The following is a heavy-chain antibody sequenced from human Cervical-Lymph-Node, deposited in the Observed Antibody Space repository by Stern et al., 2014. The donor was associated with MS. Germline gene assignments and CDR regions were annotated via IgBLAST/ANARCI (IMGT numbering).Heavy chain of an antibody. J-gene: IGHJ4*02. Sequence: EVQLVESGGGLVQPGRSLRLSCAASGFTFDDYAMHWVRQAPGKGLEWVSGISWNSDSVVYADSVKGRFTISRDNAKKSMYLQMNRLRPEDTALYYCAKDINHSSWHPFDYWGQGTLVTVSS. V-gene: IGHV3-9*01. CDR3: AKDINHSSWHPFDY. D-gene: IGHD3-22*01. CDR1: GFTFDDYA. CDR2: ISWNSDSV.